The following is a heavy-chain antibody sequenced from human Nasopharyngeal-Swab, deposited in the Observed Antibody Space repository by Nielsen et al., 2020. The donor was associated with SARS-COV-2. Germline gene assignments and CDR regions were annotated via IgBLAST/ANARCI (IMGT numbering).Heavy chain of an antibody. J-gene: IGHJ3*02. D-gene: IGHD6-19*01. Sequence: GKRPGKGLEWVSVIYYGGDITYYADSVKGRFTTSRDNSKNTVHLQVNSLRAAVTAIYYCAKNRDSVAGTPDDAFDIWGQGTMVTVSS. V-gene: IGHV3-23*03. CDR3: AKNRDSVAGTPDDAFDI. CDR2: IYYGGDIT.